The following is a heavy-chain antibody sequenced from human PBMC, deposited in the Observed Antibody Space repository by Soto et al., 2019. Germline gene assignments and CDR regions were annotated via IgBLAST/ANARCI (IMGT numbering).Heavy chain of an antibody. CDR3: ACSRRPARLGPKGAIDY. V-gene: IGHV3-74*01. Sequence: EVHLVESGGAVVQPGWSLRLSCATSGFTFSNYWMHSVRQVPGRGLVWVSRIDTDGSTTSYADFAKGRFTISRDNAKRTLRLQKNGLRAEDTAIYYCACSRRPARLGPKGAIDYWGQGTLVTVSS. D-gene: IGHD2-15*01. CDR1: GFTFSNYW. CDR2: IDTDGSTT. J-gene: IGHJ4*02.